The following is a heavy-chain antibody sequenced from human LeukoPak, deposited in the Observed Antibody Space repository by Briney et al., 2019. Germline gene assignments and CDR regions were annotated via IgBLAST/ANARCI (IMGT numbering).Heavy chain of an antibody. D-gene: IGHD5-18*01. CDR3: ARKGLWSLGDAFDI. Sequence: SETLSLTCTVSGGSISSYYWSWIRQPPGKGLEWIGYIYYSGSTNYNPSLKSRVTISVDTSKNQFSLKLSSVTAADTAVYYCARKGLWSLGDAFDIWGQGTMVTVSS. J-gene: IGHJ3*02. V-gene: IGHV4-59*01. CDR2: IYYSGST. CDR1: GGSISSYY.